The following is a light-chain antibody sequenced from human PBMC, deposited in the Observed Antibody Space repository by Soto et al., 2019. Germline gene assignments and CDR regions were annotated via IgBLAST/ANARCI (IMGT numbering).Light chain of an antibody. J-gene: IGLJ1*01. CDR1: TGAVTSGYY. CDR2: STS. Sequence: QTVVTQEPSLTVSAGGTVTLTCASSTGAVTSGYYPNWCQQKPGQAPRALISSTSKKHAWTPARFSGSLLGSKAALTLSGVQPEEEAEYSCLLYDGAYYVFGTGTKLTVL. CDR3: LLYDGAYYV. V-gene: IGLV7-43*01.